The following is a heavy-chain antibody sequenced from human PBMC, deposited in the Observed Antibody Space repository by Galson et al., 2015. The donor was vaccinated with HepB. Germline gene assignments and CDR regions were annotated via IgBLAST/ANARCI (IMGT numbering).Heavy chain of an antibody. Sequence: SVKVSCKASGFTFTSSAVQWVRQARGQRLEWIGWIVVGSGNTNYAQKFQERVTITRDTSTSTAYMELSSLRSEDTAVYYCAAVPRGYSGYAFDYWGQGTLVTVSS. CDR1: GFTFTSSA. CDR3: AAVPRGYSGYAFDY. CDR2: IVVGSGNT. J-gene: IGHJ4*02. D-gene: IGHD5-12*01. V-gene: IGHV1-58*01.